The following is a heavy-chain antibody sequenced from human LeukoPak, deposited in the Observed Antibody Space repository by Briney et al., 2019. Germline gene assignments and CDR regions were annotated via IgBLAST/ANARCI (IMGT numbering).Heavy chain of an antibody. CDR3: ARGRYYYGSGNYYKSAFDY. V-gene: IGHV3-53*01. D-gene: IGHD3-10*01. Sequence: GGSLRLSCAASGFTVSSNYMSWVRQAPGKGLEWVSVIYSGGSTYYAGSVKGRFTISRDNSKNTLYLQMNSLRAEDTAVYYCARGRYYYGSGNYYKSAFDYWGQGTLVTVSS. CDR2: IYSGGST. J-gene: IGHJ4*02. CDR1: GFTVSSNY.